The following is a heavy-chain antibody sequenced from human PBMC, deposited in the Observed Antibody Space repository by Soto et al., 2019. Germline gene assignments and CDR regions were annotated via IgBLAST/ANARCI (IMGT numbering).Heavy chain of an antibody. D-gene: IGHD3-10*01. V-gene: IGHV1-46*01. Sequence: ASVKVSCKASGYTFTSFYMHWVRQAPGQGLEWMGIINPSGGSTSYTQKFQGRVTMTRDTSTSTVYMELSSLRSEDTAVYYCARDNTMVRSFDIWGQGTMVTVSS. CDR2: INPSGGST. CDR3: ARDNTMVRSFDI. J-gene: IGHJ3*02. CDR1: GYTFTSFY.